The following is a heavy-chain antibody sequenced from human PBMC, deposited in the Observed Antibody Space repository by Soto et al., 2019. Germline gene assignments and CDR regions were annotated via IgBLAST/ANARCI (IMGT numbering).Heavy chain of an antibody. CDR2: ISSTTNYI. CDR3: ARESEDLTSNFDY. Sequence: GCSLRLSCASSVFTFTRYSMNWVRQAPGKGLEWVSSISSTTNYIYYGDSMKGRFTISRDNAKNSLYLEMNSLRAEDTAVYYCARESEDLTSNFDYWGQGTLVTVSS. V-gene: IGHV3-21*06. J-gene: IGHJ4*02. CDR1: VFTFTRYS.